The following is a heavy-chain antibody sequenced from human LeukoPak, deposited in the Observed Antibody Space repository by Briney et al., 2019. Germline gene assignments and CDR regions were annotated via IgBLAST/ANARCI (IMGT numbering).Heavy chain of an antibody. CDR3: ARGRSGSRTFDY. Sequence: PSETLSLTCTVSGGSISSYYWSWIRQPPGKGLEWIGEINHSGSTNYNPSLKSRVTISVDTSKNQFSLKLSSVTAADTAVYYCARGRSGSRTFDYWGQGTLVTVSS. J-gene: IGHJ4*02. V-gene: IGHV4-34*01. CDR2: INHSGST. D-gene: IGHD1-26*01. CDR1: GGSISSYY.